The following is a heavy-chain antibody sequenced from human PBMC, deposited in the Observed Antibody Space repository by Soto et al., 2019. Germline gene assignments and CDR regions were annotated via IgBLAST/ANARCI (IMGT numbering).Heavy chain of an antibody. Sequence: QVHLVQSGAEVKKPGSSVKVSCKTSGGSFNNYAVSWVRQAPGQGLEWMGGIIPNFDTPNYAQKFQDRVTINADESTSTVYMELRSLRSNDTAVYYCAVAMVREILIFESSGMHVWGQGTTVIVS. D-gene: IGHD3-10*01. CDR1: GGSFNNYA. CDR2: IIPNFDTP. CDR3: AVAMVREILIFESSGMHV. V-gene: IGHV1-69*01. J-gene: IGHJ6*02.